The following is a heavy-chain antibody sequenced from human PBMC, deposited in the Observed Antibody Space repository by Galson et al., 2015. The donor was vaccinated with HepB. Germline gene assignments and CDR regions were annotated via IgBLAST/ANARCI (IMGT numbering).Heavy chain of an antibody. CDR3: ARGGEGEMATTFDY. Sequence: SVKVSCKASGGTFSSYAISWVRQAPGQGLEWMGRIIPILGIANYAQKFQGRVTITTDKSTSTAYMELSSLRSEDTAVYYCARGGEGEMATTFDYWGQGTLVTVSS. J-gene: IGHJ4*02. D-gene: IGHD5-24*01. V-gene: IGHV1-69*04. CDR1: GGTFSSYA. CDR2: IIPILGIA.